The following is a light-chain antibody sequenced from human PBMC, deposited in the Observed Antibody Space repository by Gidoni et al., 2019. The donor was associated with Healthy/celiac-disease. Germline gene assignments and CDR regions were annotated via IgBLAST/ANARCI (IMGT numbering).Light chain of an antibody. V-gene: IGKV1-39*01. J-gene: IGKJ1*01. Sequence: DIQMTQSPSSLSASVGDRVTIPCRASQSISSYLNWYQQKPGKAPKLLIYAASSLQSGVPSRFSGSGSGTDFTLTISSLQPEDFATYYCQQSYSTPRTFGQXTKVEIK. CDR3: QQSYSTPRT. CDR2: AAS. CDR1: QSISSY.